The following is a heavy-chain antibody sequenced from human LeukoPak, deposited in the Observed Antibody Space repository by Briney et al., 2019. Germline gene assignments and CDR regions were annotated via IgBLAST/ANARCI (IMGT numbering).Heavy chain of an antibody. CDR2: IKEDGSEK. V-gene: IGHV3-7*01. CDR1: GFSISNYW. D-gene: IGHD3-3*01. Sequence: GGSLRPSCAASGFSISNYWMTWVRQAPGKGLEWVANIKEDGSEKYYVDSVKGRFTISRDNAKNSLYLQMNSLRAEDTALYYCARDESGPAYWGQGTLVTVSS. J-gene: IGHJ4*02. CDR3: ARDESGPAY.